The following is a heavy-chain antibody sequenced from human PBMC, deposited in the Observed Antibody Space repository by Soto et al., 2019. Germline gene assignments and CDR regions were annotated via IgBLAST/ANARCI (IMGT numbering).Heavy chain of an antibody. Sequence: KQSQTLSLTCTVSGGSISSYYWSWIRQPPGKGLEWIGYIYYSGSTNYNPSLKSRVTISVDTSKNQFSLKLSSVTAADTAVYYCARDRGDRRWFDPWGQGTLVTVSS. CDR1: GGSISSYY. V-gene: IGHV4-59*01. D-gene: IGHD3-10*01. CDR3: ARDRGDRRWFDP. J-gene: IGHJ5*02. CDR2: IYYSGST.